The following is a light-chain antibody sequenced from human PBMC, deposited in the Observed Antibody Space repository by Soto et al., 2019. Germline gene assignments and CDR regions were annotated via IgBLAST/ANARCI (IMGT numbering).Light chain of an antibody. CDR2: GAS. CDR3: QQYVSSPWA. CDR1: QSISRS. J-gene: IGKJ1*01. V-gene: IGKV3-20*01. Sequence: EIVLTQSPAILSVSPGERATLSCRASQSISRSLAWYQQKPGQAPRLLIYGASTRATGIPDRFSGSGSGTDFTLTISRLEPEDFAVYYCQQYVSSPWAFGQGTKVDIK.